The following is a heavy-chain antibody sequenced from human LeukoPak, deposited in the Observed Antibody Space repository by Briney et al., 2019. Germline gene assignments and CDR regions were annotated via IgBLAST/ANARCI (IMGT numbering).Heavy chain of an antibody. D-gene: IGHD6-13*01. CDR1: GYSFTNYW. V-gene: IGHV5-51*01. CDR2: IYPGDSDT. Sequence: GESLKISCKGSGYSFTNYWIGWVRQMPGKGLEYMGIIYPGDSDTRYSPSFQGQVTISADKSIDTAYLQWSSLKASDTAIYYCARAVAAAGYGYFDYWGQGTLVTVSS. J-gene: IGHJ4*02. CDR3: ARAVAAAGYGYFDY.